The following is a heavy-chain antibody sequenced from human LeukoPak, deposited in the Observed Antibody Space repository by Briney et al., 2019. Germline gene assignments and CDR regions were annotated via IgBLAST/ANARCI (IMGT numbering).Heavy chain of an antibody. Sequence: GGSLRLSCAASGFTFSSYAMSWVRQAPGKGLELVSAFSSSGGNTYYAESVKGRFTISRDNSKSTLYLQMNSLGAEDTAVYYCAKHLPPRGIYDAFDIWGRGTMVTVSS. CDR1: GFTFSSYA. CDR3: AKHLPPRGIYDAFDI. J-gene: IGHJ3*02. D-gene: IGHD3-16*01. CDR2: FSSSGGNT. V-gene: IGHV3-23*01.